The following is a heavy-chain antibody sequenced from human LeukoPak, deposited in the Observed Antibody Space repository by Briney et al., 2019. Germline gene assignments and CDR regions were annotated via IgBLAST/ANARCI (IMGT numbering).Heavy chain of an antibody. J-gene: IGHJ6*03. CDR2: MNPNSGNT. CDR3: ARLGGGRQGYYYYYMDV. CDR1: GYTFTSYD. D-gene: IGHD1-1*01. V-gene: IGHV1-8*01. Sequence: GASVKVSCKASGYTFTSYDINWVRQATGQGLEWMGWMNPNSGNTGYAQKFQGRVTMTRNTSISTAYMELSSLRSEDTAVYYCARLGGGRQGYYYYYMDVWGKGTTVTVSS.